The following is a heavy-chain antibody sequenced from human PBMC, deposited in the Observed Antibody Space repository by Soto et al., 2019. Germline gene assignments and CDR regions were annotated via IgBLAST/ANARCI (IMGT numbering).Heavy chain of an antibody. J-gene: IGHJ4*02. CDR3: ARDGTYSGYDYGYFDY. CDR2: IKQDGSEK. Sequence: EVQLVESGGGLVQPGGSLRLSCAASGFTCSSYWMSWVRQAPGKGLEWVANIKQDGSEKYYVDSVKGRFTISRDNAKNSLYLQMNSLRAEDTAVYYCARDGTYSGYDYGYFDYWGQGTLVTVSS. V-gene: IGHV3-7*01. D-gene: IGHD5-12*01. CDR1: GFTCSSYW.